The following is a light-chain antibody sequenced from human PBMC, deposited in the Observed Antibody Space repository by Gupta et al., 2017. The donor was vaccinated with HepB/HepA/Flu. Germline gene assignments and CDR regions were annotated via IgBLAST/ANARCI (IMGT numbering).Light chain of an antibody. Sequence: EMVLTQSPATLSLSPGERATLSGRASQSVSSYLAWYQQKPGQAPRLLIYDASNRATGIPARFSGSGSGTDXTLTISXLEPEDFAVYYCQQRSNWPAITFGXGTRLEIK. CDR2: DAS. CDR3: QQRSNWPAIT. J-gene: IGKJ5*01. CDR1: QSVSSY. V-gene: IGKV3-11*01.